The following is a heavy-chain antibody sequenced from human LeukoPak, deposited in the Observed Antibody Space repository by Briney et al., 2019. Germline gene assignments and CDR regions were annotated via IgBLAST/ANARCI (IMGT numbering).Heavy chain of an antibody. Sequence: GGPLTLFSPPPALPSNLHWLSSVRLAPWNWLHSQSNIKHAGSEKYYVDSVKGRFTISRDNAKDSLYLQMNSLRVEDTAVYYCARDRSRWYYWGQGTLVTLSS. J-gene: IGHJ4*01. D-gene: IGHD4-23*01. CDR2: IKHAGSEK. CDR3: ARDRSRWYY. V-gene: IGHV3-7*03. CDR1: ALPSNLHW.